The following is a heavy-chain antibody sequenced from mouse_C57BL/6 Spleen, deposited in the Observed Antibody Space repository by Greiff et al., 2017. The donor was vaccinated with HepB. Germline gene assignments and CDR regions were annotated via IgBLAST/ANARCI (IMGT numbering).Heavy chain of an antibody. Sequence: VKLQESGAELARPGASVKLSCKASGYTFTSYGISWVKQSTGQGLEWIGEIYPRSGNTYYNEKFKGKATLTADKSSSTAYMELRSLTSEDSAVYFCASGDGSSPLFAYWGQGTLVTVSA. J-gene: IGHJ3*01. CDR1: GYTFTSYG. V-gene: IGHV1-81*01. CDR3: ASGDGSSPLFAY. D-gene: IGHD1-1*01. CDR2: IYPRSGNT.